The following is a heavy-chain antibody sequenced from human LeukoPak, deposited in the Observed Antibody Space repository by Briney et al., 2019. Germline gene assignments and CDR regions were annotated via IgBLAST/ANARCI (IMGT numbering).Heavy chain of an antibody. D-gene: IGHD2-15*01. V-gene: IGHV4-34*01. CDR3: ARVTDGSGGSCYDY. J-gene: IGHJ4*02. CDR2: INHSGST. CDR1: GGSINNYY. Sequence: SETLSLTCTVSGGSINNYYWSWIRQPPGKGLEWIGEINHSGSTNYNPSLKSRVTISVDTSKNQFSLKLSSVTAADTAVYYCARVTDGSGGSCYDYWGQGTLVTVSS.